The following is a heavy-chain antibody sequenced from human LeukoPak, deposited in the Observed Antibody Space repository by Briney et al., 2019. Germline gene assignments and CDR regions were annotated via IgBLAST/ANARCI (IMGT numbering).Heavy chain of an antibody. CDR3: AKGRLGYSGYGLHDY. J-gene: IGHJ4*02. CDR2: ISGDGGST. CDR1: GFTFDDYA. V-gene: IGHV3-43*02. D-gene: IGHD5-12*01. Sequence: GGSLRLSCAASGFTFDDYAMHWVRQAPGKGLEWVSLISGDGGSTYYADSVKGRFTISRDNSKNSLYLQMNSLRTEDTALYYCAKGRLGYSGYGLHDYWGQGTLVTVSS.